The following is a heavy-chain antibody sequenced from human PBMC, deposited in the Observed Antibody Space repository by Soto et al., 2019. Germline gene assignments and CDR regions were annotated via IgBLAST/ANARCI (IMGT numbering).Heavy chain of an antibody. D-gene: IGHD1-26*01. CDR1: GFTFTSYS. V-gene: IGHV3-48*02. CDR2: ISSSSSTI. J-gene: IGHJ4*02. Sequence: EVQLVESGGGLVQPGGSLRLSCAASGFTFTSYSMNWVRQAPGKGLEWVPYISSSSSTIYYADSMKGRFTISRDHAKNSLYLQVNSLRDEDTAVYYCVRGGATIFDYWGRGTLVTVSS. CDR3: VRGGATIFDY.